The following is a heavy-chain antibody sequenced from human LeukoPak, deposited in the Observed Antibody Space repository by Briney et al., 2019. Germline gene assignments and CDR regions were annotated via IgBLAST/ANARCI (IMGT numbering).Heavy chain of an antibody. D-gene: IGHD3-3*01. CDR1: GFTFSSYW. CDR2: ISSSSSYI. V-gene: IGHV3-21*01. Sequence: PGGSLRLSCAASGFTFSSYWMSWVRQAPGKGLEWVSSISSSSSYIYYADSVKGRFTISRDNAKNSLYLQMNSLRAEDTAVYYCAREYDDFWSGYYFDYWGQGTLVTVSS. CDR3: AREYDDFWSGYYFDY. J-gene: IGHJ4*02.